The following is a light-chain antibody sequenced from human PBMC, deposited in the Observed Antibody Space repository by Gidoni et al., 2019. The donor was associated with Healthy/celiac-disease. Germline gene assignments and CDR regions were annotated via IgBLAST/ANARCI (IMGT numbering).Light chain of an antibody. Sequence: PGQRVTTSCSGSSSNIGSNYEYWYQQLPGTAPKLLIYRNNQRPSGVPDRFSGSKSGTSASLAISGLRSEDEANYYCAAWDDSLSGVVFGGGTKLTVL. V-gene: IGLV1-47*01. J-gene: IGLJ2*01. CDR3: AAWDDSLSGVV. CDR2: RNN. CDR1: SSNIGSNY.